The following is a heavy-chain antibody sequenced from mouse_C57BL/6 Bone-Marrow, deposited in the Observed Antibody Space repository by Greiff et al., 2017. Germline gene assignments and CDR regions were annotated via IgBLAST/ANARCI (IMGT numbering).Heavy chain of an antibody. J-gene: IGHJ2*01. V-gene: IGHV1-82*01. CDR1: GYAFSSSW. CDR2: IYPGDGDT. D-gene: IGHD1-1*01. Sequence: QVQLKQSGPELVKPGASVKISCKASGYAFSSSWMNWVKQRPGKGLEWIGRIYPGDGDTNYNGKFKGKATLTADKSSSSAYMQLSSLTSEDSAVYFCARRLRLFDYWGQGTTLTVSS. CDR3: ARRLRLFDY.